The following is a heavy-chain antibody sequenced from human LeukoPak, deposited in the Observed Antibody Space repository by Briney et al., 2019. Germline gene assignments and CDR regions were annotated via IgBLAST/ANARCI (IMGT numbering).Heavy chain of an antibody. V-gene: IGHV3-20*01. Sequence: GGSLRLSCAASGFTFDDYGMSWVRQAPGKGLEWVYGINWNGGSTGYADSVKGRFTISRDNAKNSLYLQMNSLRAEDTALYHCARVTIFGVVIRYFDYWGQGTLVTVSS. CDR1: GFTFDDYG. D-gene: IGHD3-3*01. J-gene: IGHJ4*02. CDR3: ARVTIFGVVIRYFDY. CDR2: INWNGGST.